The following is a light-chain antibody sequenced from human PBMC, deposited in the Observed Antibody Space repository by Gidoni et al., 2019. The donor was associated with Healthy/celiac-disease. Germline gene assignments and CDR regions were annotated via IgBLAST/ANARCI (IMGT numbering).Light chain of an antibody. Sequence: DIQITQSPSSLSASVGDRVTITCRASQCISSYLNWYQQKTGKAPTPLIYAASSMQRWVPSRFSGSGSGTDFTLTISSLQPEDFATYYCQQSYSTLALTFGGGTKVEIK. CDR3: QQSYSTLALT. J-gene: IGKJ4*01. V-gene: IGKV1-39*01. CDR1: QCISSY. CDR2: AAS.